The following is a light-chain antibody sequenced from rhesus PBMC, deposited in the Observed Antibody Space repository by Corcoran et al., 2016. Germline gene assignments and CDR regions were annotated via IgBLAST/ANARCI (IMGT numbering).Light chain of an antibody. Sequence: DIQMTQSPSSLSASVGDRVTITCRASQGITNDLAWYQQKPGETPKLLIYEASSLQSGIPSRFSGRGSGTVFTLTISRLQSEDFATYYCQPYYSTPYSFGQGTKVEIK. CDR1: QGITND. V-gene: IGKV1-25*01. CDR2: EAS. J-gene: IGKJ2*01. CDR3: QPYYSTPYS.